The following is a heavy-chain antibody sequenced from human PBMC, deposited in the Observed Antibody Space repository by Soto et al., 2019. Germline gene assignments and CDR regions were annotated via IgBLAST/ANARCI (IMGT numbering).Heavy chain of an antibody. CDR2: IYYSGST. J-gene: IGHJ4*02. D-gene: IGHD3-10*01. V-gene: IGHV4-59*01. CDR1: GGSISGYY. Sequence: SETLSLTCTVSGGSISGYYWSWIRQPPGKGLEWIGYIYYSGSTNYNPSLKSRVTISVDTSKNQFSLKLSSVTAADTAVYYCARDGGSGSYMPLFDYWGQGTLVTVSS. CDR3: ARDGGSGSYMPLFDY.